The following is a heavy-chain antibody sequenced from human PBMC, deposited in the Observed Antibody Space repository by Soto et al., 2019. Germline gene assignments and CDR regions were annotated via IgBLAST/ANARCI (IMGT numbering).Heavy chain of an antibody. CDR3: AHGYYDILTGYYTIGFDP. CDR1: GFSLSTSGVG. Sequence: SGPTLVNPTQTLTLTCTFSGFSLSTSGVGVGWIRQPPGKALEWLALIYWDDDKRYSPSLKSRLTITKDTSKNQVVLTMTNMDPVDTATYYCAHGYYDILTGYYTIGFDPWGQGTLVTVSS. D-gene: IGHD3-9*01. CDR2: IYWDDDK. V-gene: IGHV2-5*02. J-gene: IGHJ5*02.